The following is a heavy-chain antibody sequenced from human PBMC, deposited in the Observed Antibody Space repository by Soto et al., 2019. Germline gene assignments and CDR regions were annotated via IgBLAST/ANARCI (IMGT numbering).Heavy chain of an antibody. CDR3: FGVLAATLDY. J-gene: IGHJ4*01. D-gene: IGHD2-21*02. V-gene: IGHV4-39*01. Sequence: KXLCLRGNVSGGSLKSTNYHGGWILQAPGKRLEWIGTLYFRGATDYNPSLQSRVTISADTSKNQISLHLSSVTAANTAVYYCFGVLAATLDYWGQVTRVTVPS. CDR2: LYFRGAT. CDR1: GGSLKSTNYH.